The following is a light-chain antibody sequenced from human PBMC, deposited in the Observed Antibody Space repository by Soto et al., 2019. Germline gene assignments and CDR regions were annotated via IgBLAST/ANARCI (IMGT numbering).Light chain of an antibody. J-gene: IGKJ1*01. Sequence: IVIAQSPATLSVSPGERATLSCRASQSVSSNLAWYQQKPGQAPRLLIYGASTRATGIPARFSGSGSGTEFTLTISSLQSEDFEVYYCQQYNNWPRTFGQGTKV. CDR3: QQYNNWPRT. CDR1: QSVSSN. V-gene: IGKV3-15*01. CDR2: GAS.